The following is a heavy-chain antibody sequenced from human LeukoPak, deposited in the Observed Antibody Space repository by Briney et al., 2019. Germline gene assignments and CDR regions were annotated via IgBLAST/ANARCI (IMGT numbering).Heavy chain of an antibody. CDR1: GGSISSSSYY. J-gene: IGHJ5*02. Sequence: SETLSLTCTVSGGSISSSSYYWGWVRQPPGKGLEWIGSIYYSGSTYYNPSLKSRVTISVDTSKNQFSLKLSSVTAADTAVYYCARGQVVAAICWFDPWGQGTLVTVSS. CDR3: ARGQVVAAICWFDP. CDR2: IYYSGST. D-gene: IGHD2-15*01. V-gene: IGHV4-39*07.